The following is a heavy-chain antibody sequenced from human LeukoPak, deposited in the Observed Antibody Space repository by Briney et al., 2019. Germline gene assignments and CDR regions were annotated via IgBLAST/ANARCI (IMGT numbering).Heavy chain of an antibody. D-gene: IGHD7-27*01. CDR1: GGSISSSSYY. J-gene: IGHJ4*02. CDR2: IHHSEST. CDR3: ARGFRGDNFNY. Sequence: NPSETLSLTCTVSGGSISSSSYYWGWIRQSPGKGLEWIGTIHHSESTDYNPSLKSRVTISLHPSKNQFSLKLSSVTAADTAVYYCARGFRGDNFNYWGQGTLVTVSS. V-gene: IGHV4-39*07.